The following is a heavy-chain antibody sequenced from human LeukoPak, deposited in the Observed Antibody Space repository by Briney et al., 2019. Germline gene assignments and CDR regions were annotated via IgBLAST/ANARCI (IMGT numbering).Heavy chain of an antibody. V-gene: IGHV1-69*13. CDR1: GGTFSSYA. CDR2: IIAIFGTA. Sequence: ASVKVSCKASGGTFSSYAISWVRQAPGQGLEWMGGIIAIFGTANYAQKFQGRVTITADESTNTAYMELSSLRSEDTAVYYCARDDSSAATNNWFDPWGQGTLVTVSS. D-gene: IGHD2-21*01. CDR3: ARDDSSAATNNWFDP. J-gene: IGHJ5*02.